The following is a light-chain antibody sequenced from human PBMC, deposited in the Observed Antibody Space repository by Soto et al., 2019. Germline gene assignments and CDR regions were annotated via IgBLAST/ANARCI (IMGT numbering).Light chain of an antibody. Sequence: DIHMTQSPSSLSASLGDRGTITFRASQSISSYLNWYQQKPGKAPKLLIYAASSLQSGVPSRFSGSGSGTDFTLTISSLQPEDFATYYCQQSYSTPTFGQGTRLEI. J-gene: IGKJ5*01. CDR1: QSISSY. V-gene: IGKV1-39*01. CDR3: QQSYSTPT. CDR2: AAS.